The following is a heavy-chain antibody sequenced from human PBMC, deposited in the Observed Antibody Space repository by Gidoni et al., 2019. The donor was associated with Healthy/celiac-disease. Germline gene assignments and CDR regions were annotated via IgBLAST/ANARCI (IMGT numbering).Heavy chain of an antibody. V-gene: IGHV1-18*01. D-gene: IGHD4-17*01. CDR3: ARGRALLFMTTVTTENWYFDL. Sequence: QVQLVQSGAAVKKPGASVTVSCKASGYPFTSYGISWGRQAPGQGLEWMGWISAYNGNTNYAQKLQGRVTMTTDTSTSTAYMELRSLRSDDTAVYYCARGRALLFMTTVTTENWYFDLWGRGTLVTVSS. CDR1: GYPFTSYG. CDR2: ISAYNGNT. J-gene: IGHJ2*01.